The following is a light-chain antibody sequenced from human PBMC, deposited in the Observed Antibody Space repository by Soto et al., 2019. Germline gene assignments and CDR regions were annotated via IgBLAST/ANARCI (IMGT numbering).Light chain of an antibody. CDR2: EGT. CDR1: RSDVGTYNL. V-gene: IGLV2-23*01. CDR3: FSYAGSNTYV. J-gene: IGLJ1*01. Sequence: QSALTQPASVSGSLGQSITISCTGTRSDVGTYNLVSWYQVHPGKAPKLMIYEGTKRPSEISDRFSGSRSGSTASLTISGLQTEDEAEYYCFSYAGSNTYVFGSGTKVTVL.